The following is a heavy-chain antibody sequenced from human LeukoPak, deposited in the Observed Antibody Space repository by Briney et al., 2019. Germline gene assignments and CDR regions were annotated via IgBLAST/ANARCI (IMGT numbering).Heavy chain of an antibody. CDR2: IYSDGST. J-gene: IGHJ5*02. CDR3: AKPLYAGGNWFDP. Sequence: PGGSLRLSCAASGFTVSSNYMSWVRQAPGKGLEWVSIIYSDGSTYYADSVKGRFTISRDNSKNTLYLQMNSLRAEDTAVYYCAKPLYAGGNWFDPWGQGTLVTVSS. D-gene: IGHD2-2*02. V-gene: IGHV3-66*04. CDR1: GFTVSSNY.